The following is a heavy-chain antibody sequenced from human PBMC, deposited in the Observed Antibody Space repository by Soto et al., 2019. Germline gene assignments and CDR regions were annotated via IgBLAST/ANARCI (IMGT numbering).Heavy chain of an antibody. CDR2: IYNSGST. J-gene: IGHJ6*02. Sequence: SETLSLTCTVSGGSISSGDYYWSWIRQPPGKGLEWIGYIYNSGSTYYNPSLKSRVTISVDKSKNQFSLKLSSVTAAVTAVYYCARGGRRSPGMDVWGQGTTVTVSS. CDR3: ARGGRRSPGMDV. CDR1: GGSISSGDYY. V-gene: IGHV4-30-4*01.